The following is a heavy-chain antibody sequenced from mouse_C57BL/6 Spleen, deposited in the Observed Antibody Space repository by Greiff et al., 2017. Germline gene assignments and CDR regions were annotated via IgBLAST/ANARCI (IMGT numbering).Heavy chain of an antibody. D-gene: IGHD1-1*01. V-gene: IGHV1-4*01. CDR3: ARTLYGSLYY. J-gene: IGHJ3*01. CDR2: INPSSGYT. Sequence: VQLKESGAELARPGASVKMSCKASGYTFTSYTMHWVKQRPGQGLEWIGYINPSSGYTKYNQKFKDKATLTADKSSSTAYMQLSSLTSEDSAVYYCARTLYGSLYYWGQGTLVTVSA. CDR1: GYTFTSYT.